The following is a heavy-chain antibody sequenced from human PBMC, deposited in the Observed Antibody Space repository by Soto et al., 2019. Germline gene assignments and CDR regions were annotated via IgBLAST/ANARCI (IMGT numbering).Heavy chain of an antibody. D-gene: IGHD3-22*01. J-gene: IGHJ3*02. V-gene: IGHV3-23*01. CDR1: GFTFSSYA. CDR3: AKDHTVVIRDAFDI. CDR2: IRDSGTGT. Sequence: EVKILESGGGLVQLGGSLRLSCAASGFTFSSYAMYWVRQAPGKGLAWVSGIRDSGTGTYYADSVKGRFTIPRDNSKNTVYLQMKSLRAEDTAVYYCAKDHTVVIRDAFDIWGQGTMVNVSS.